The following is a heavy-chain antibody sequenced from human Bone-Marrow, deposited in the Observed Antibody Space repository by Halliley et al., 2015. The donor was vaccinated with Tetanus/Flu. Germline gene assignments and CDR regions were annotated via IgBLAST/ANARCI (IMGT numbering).Heavy chain of an antibody. D-gene: IGHD1-7*01. CDR1: GFTFSSYG. J-gene: IGHJ6*02. Sequence: SLRLSCVASGFTFSSYGMHWVRQAPGKGLEWVAFTSYDGSNIYYEDSVKGRFTISRDKSKNTVYLQMNSLRAEDTAVYYCAKEGNRLGLGRNHYYYNGVDVWGQGTTVTVSS. V-gene: IGHV3-30*18. CDR3: AKEGNRLGLGRNHYYYNGVDV. CDR2: TSYDGSNI.